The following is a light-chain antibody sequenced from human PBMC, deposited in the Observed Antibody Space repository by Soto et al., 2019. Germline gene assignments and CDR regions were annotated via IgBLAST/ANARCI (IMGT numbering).Light chain of an antibody. CDR1: QSISSW. Sequence: DIQMTQSPSTLSASVGDRVTITCRASQSISSWLAWYQQKPGKAPKLLIYKASSLESGVPSRFSGSGSGTAFTLTISSLQPDDFATYYCHQYKSYSWTFGQGTKVEIK. V-gene: IGKV1-5*03. CDR3: HQYKSYSWT. CDR2: KAS. J-gene: IGKJ1*01.